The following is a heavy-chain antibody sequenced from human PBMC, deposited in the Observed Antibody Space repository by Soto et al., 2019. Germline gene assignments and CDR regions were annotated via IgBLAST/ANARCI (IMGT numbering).Heavy chain of an antibody. CDR1: GGTFSSYA. J-gene: IGHJ4*02. D-gene: IGHD3-10*01. Sequence: QVQLVQSGAEVKKPGSSVKVSCKSSGGTFSSYAISWVRQAPGQGLGWMGGNIPIFGTANYAQKFQGRATITADESTCTAYRELGSLRSEDTAVYYCARDTGYGSGKPPDYWGQGTLVTVSS. CDR3: ARDTGYGSGKPPDY. CDR2: NIPIFGTA. V-gene: IGHV1-69*01.